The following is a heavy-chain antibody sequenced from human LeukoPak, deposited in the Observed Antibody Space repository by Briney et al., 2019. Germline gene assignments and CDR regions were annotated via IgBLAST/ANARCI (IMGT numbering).Heavy chain of an antibody. V-gene: IGHV4-38-2*01. D-gene: IGHD3-3*01. CDR2: IYHSGST. CDR3: ARQAPGSEGFLERLLDY. Sequence: PSETLSLTCAVSGYSISSGYYWGWIRQPPGKGLEWIGSIYHSGSTYYNPSLKSRVTISVDTSKNQFSLKLSSETAADTAVYYCARQAPGSEGFLERLLDYWGQGTLVTVSS. CDR1: GYSISSGYY. J-gene: IGHJ4*02.